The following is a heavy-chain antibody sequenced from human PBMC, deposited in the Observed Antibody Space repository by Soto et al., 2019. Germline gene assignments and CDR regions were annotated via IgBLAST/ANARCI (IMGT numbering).Heavy chain of an antibody. D-gene: IGHD6-6*01. CDR2: IRSKAYGGTT. CDR1: GFTFGDYA. V-gene: IGHV3-49*03. CDR3: TRLGSSPVSTNDY. J-gene: IGHJ4*02. Sequence: PGGSLRLSCTASGFTFGDYAMSWFRQAPGKGLEWVGFIRSKAYGGTTEYAASVKGRFTISRDDSKSIAYLQMNSLKTEDTAVYYCTRLGSSPVSTNDYWGQGTLVTVSS.